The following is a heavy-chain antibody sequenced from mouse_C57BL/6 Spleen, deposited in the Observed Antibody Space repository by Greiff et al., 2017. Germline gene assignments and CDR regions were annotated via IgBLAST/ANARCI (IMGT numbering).Heavy chain of an antibody. CDR3: ARYYYGSSWFAY. CDR2: ISDGGSSP. V-gene: IGHV5-4*03. Sequence: EVTLVESGGGLVKPGGSLTLTCAASGFTFSSYAMSWVRQTPEKRLEWVATISDGGSSPYYSANVSGRFTFSRDNAQNNQYLQMSHLTSEDTAMYYCARYYYGSSWFAYWGQGTLVTVSA. CDR1: GFTFSSYA. J-gene: IGHJ3*01. D-gene: IGHD1-1*01.